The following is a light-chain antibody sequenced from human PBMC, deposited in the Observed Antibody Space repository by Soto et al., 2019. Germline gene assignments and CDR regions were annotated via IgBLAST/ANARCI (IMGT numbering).Light chain of an antibody. CDR2: GAS. J-gene: IGKJ3*01. CDR1: QTVSSGF. V-gene: IGKV3-20*01. Sequence: EIVLTQSPGTLSVSPGERATVSCRASQTVSSGFLAWYQQKVGQAPRLLIYGASTRATGIPDRFSGSGSGTDFTLTISRLEPEDFAVYYCQHYGNSPGLFTFGPGTKVDIK. CDR3: QHYGNSPGLFT.